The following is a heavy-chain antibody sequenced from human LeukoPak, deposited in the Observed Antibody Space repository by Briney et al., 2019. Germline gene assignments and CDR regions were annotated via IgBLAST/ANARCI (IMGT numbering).Heavy chain of an antibody. Sequence: PGGSLRLSCAASGFTFSSYWMHWVRQAPGKGLVWVSRINTDGSSTNYADSVKGRFTISRDNAKSSLYLQMNSLRAEDAAVYFCARGSALAAGIFEYWGQGTLLTVSS. CDR2: INTDGSST. CDR3: ARGSALAAGIFEY. CDR1: GFTFSSYW. J-gene: IGHJ4*02. V-gene: IGHV3-74*01. D-gene: IGHD6-13*01.